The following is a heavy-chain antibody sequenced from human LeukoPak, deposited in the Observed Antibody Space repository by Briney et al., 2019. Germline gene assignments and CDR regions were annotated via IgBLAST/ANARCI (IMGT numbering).Heavy chain of an antibody. V-gene: IGHV3-21*01. CDR1: GFTFSGYT. J-gene: IGHJ4*02. Sequence: GGSLRLSCAASGFTFSGYTMNWVRQAPGKGLKWVSSISSSSSSIYYADSVKGRFTISRDNPKNSLYLQMNSLRAEDTAVYYCARSGYNWNDVIFFDYWGQGTLVTVSS. CDR3: ARSGYNWNDVIFFDY. CDR2: ISSSSSSI. D-gene: IGHD1-1*01.